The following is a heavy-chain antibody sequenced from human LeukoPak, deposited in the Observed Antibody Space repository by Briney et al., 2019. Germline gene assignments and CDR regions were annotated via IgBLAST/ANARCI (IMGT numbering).Heavy chain of an antibody. J-gene: IGHJ4*02. Sequence: MPSETLSLTCAVYGGSFSGCYWSWIRQPPGKGLEWIGEINHSGSTNYNPSLKSRVTISVDTSKNQFSLKLSSVTAADTAVYYCASSCSGGSCYGYWGRGTLVTVSS. CDR1: GGSFSGCY. D-gene: IGHD2-15*01. CDR3: ASSCSGGSCYGY. CDR2: INHSGST. V-gene: IGHV4-34*01.